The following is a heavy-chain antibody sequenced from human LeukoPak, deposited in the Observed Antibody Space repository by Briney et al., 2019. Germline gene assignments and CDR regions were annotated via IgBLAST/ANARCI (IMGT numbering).Heavy chain of an antibody. CDR3: AKGSLSGGTCYFDY. CDR2: ISGSGTNT. CDR1: GFTFSSYA. Sequence: GGSLRLSCAASGFTFSSYAMSWVRQAPGKGLEWVSVISGSGTNTYYADSVKGRSTISRDNSRNTLFLQMKSLRAGDTAVYYCAKGSLSGGTCYFDYWGQGTLVTVSS. D-gene: IGHD2-15*01. J-gene: IGHJ4*02. V-gene: IGHV3-23*01.